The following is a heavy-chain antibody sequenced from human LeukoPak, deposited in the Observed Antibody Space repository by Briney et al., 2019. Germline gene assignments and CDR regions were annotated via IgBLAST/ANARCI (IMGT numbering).Heavy chain of an antibody. CDR1: GGSFSGYY. V-gene: IGHV4-34*01. D-gene: IGHD2-15*01. J-gene: IGHJ4*02. CDR3: ARTRYCSGGSCHFDY. Sequence: PSETLSLTCAVYGGSFSGYYWSWIRQPPGKGLEWIGEINHSGSTNYNPSLKSRVTISVDTSKNQFSLKLSSVTAADTAVYYCARTRYCSGGSCHFDYWGQGTLVTVSS. CDR2: INHSGST.